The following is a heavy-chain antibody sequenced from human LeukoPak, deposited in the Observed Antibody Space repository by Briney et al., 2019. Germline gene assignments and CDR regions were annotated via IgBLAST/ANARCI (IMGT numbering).Heavy chain of an antibody. CDR3: AFSVGATMGFDY. D-gene: IGHD1-26*01. CDR1: GYTFTSYY. J-gene: IGHJ4*02. V-gene: IGHV1-46*01. Sequence: ASVKVSCKASGYTFTSYYMHWVRQAPAQGLEWMGIINPSGGSTSYAQKFQGRVTMTRDTSTSTVYMELSSLRSEDTAVYYCAFSVGATMGFDYWGQGTLVTVSS. CDR2: INPSGGST.